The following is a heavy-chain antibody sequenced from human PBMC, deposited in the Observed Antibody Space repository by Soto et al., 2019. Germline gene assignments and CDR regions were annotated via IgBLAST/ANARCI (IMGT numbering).Heavy chain of an antibody. CDR1: GFTFSTYH. J-gene: IGHJ6*02. CDR3: VKDMAPGGADV. Sequence: EVQLVESGGGLVQPGGSLILSCAASGFTFSTYHMNWVRQAPGKGLEWVSYIHSGGSRIYYADSVKGRFTISRDNAKNSLYLQMNSLTVEDTALYYCVKDMAPGGADVWGQGTAVTVSS. V-gene: IGHV3-48*03. D-gene: IGHD3-16*01. CDR2: IHSGGSRI.